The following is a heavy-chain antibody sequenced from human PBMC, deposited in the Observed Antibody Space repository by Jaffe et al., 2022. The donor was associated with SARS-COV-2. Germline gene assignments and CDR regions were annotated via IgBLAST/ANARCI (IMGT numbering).Heavy chain of an antibody. Sequence: QVQLVESGGGVVQPGRSLRLSCAGSGFTFSSFGMHWVRQAPGKGLEWVAVISYDEINKYYADSVKGRFTISRDNSKNTLYLQMNSLRAEDTAVYYCAKDRHLLSTVDYWGQGTLVTVSS. D-gene: IGHD4-17*01. CDR1: GFTFSSFG. CDR2: ISYDEINK. V-gene: IGHV3-30*18. CDR3: AKDRHLLSTVDY. J-gene: IGHJ4*02.